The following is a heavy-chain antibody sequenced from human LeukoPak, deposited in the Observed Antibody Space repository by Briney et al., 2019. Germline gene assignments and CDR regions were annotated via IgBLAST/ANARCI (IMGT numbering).Heavy chain of an antibody. CDR2: IFPIFGTA. V-gene: IGHV1-69*01. CDR3: ARRQPPYSGKNRAFDY. J-gene: IGHJ4*02. D-gene: IGHD4-23*01. Sequence: SVKVSCKASGGTFSSYAITWVRQAPGQRLEWMGGIFPIFGTADYAQKFQGRVTVTADESTSTAYMELSSLRSEDTAVYYCARRQPPYSGKNRAFDYWGQGTLVTVSS. CDR1: GGTFSSYA.